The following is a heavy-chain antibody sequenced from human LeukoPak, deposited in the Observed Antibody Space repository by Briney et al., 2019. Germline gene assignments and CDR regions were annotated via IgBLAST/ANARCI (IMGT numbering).Heavy chain of an antibody. V-gene: IGHV3-7*05. CDR1: GFTFSIYW. D-gene: IGHD3-3*01. CDR3: ARETRTLYSN. CDR2: IKEDGSEK. J-gene: IGHJ4*02. Sequence: GGSLRLSCAASGFTFSIYWMSWVRQAPGKGLEWVANIKEDGSEKYYVDSVKGRFTISRDNAKNSLSLQMNSLRVEDTAVYYCARETRTLYSNWGQGTLVTVSS.